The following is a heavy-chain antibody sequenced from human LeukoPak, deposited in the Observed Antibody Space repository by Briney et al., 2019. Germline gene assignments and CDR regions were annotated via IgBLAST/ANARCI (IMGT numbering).Heavy chain of an antibody. J-gene: IGHJ6*02. D-gene: IGHD2-2*01. Sequence: ASVKVSCKASVYTFTNYYMHWVRQAPGQGLEWMGIINPSGGTTTYAHEFQDRVTMTRDTSTSTVYMEVSSLRPEDTAVYYCARPTSIIPASNVYYYYYAMDVWGQGTTVTVSS. CDR2: INPSGGTT. CDR1: VYTFTNYY. V-gene: IGHV1-46*01. CDR3: ARPTSIIPASNVYYYYYAMDV.